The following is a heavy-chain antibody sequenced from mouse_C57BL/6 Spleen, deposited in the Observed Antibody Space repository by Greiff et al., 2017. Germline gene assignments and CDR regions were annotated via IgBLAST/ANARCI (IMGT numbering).Heavy chain of an antibody. V-gene: IGHV1-76*01. Sequence: QVQLQQSGAELVRPGASVKLSCKASGYTFTDYYINWVKQRPGQGLEWIARIYPGSGNTYYNEKFKGKATLTAEKSSSTAYMQLSSLTSEDSAVYFCARWDGSSTRYFDVWGTGTTVTVSS. CDR2: IYPGSGNT. J-gene: IGHJ1*03. CDR3: ARWDGSSTRYFDV. CDR1: GYTFTDYY. D-gene: IGHD1-1*01.